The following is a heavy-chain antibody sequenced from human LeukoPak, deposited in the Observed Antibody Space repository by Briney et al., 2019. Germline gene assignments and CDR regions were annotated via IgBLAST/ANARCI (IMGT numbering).Heavy chain of an antibody. CDR1: GGSISSYY. V-gene: IGHV4-4*07. J-gene: IGHJ3*02. D-gene: IGHD6-13*01. CDR3: ARLTTYSSSRGPWDDAFDI. Sequence: PSETLSLTCTVSGGSISSYYWSWIRQPAGKGLEWIGRIYTSGSTNYNPSLKSRVTMSVDTSKNQFSLKLSSVTAADTAVYYCARLTTYSSSRGPWDDAFDIWGQGTMVTVSS. CDR2: IYTSGST.